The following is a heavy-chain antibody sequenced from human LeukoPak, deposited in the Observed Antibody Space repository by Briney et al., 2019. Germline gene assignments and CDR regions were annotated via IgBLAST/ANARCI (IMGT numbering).Heavy chain of an antibody. V-gene: IGHV3-7*01. CDR3: ARESDDFWSGYYPMIDY. D-gene: IGHD3-3*01. CDR1: GFTFSSYW. CDR2: IKQDGSEK. Sequence: PGGSLRLSCAASGFTFSSYWMSWVRQAPGKGLEWVANIKQDGSEKYYVDSVKGRFAVSRDNAKNSLYLQMNSLRAEDTAVYYCARESDDFWSGYYPMIDYWGQGTLVTVSS. J-gene: IGHJ4*02.